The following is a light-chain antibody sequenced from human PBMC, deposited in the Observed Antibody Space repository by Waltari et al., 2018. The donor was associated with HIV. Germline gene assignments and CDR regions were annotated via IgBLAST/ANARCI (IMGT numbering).Light chain of an antibody. V-gene: IGLV2-14*01. CDR3: SSYTSSSTWV. Sequence: QSALTQPASVSGSPGQSITISCTGTSSDVGGYNYVSWYQQHPGNAPKLMIYDVSNRPSGVSNRFSGSKSGNTASLTISGLRAEDEADYYCSSYTSSSTWVFGGGTKLTVL. J-gene: IGLJ3*02. CDR2: DVS. CDR1: SSDVGGYNY.